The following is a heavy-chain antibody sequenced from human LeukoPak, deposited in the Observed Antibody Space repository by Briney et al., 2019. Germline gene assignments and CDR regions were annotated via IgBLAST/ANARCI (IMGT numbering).Heavy chain of an antibody. D-gene: IGHD3-3*01. CDR1: GGSFSSHY. V-gene: IGHV4-59*11. Sequence: SETLSLTCTVSGGSFSSHYWTWVRQPPGKGLEWLGYMSYSGTTNYNPSLKSRVTISLDTSKSQFSLWLNSVTAADTAVYYCARIISGVSYFDSWGQGTLVTVSS. CDR2: MSYSGTT. CDR3: ARIISGVSYFDS. J-gene: IGHJ4*02.